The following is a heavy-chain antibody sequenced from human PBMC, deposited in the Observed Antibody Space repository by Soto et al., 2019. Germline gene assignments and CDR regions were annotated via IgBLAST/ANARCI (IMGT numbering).Heavy chain of an antibody. V-gene: IGHV4-59*01. CDR2: IYYSGST. D-gene: IGHD3-9*01. Sequence: QVQLQESGPGLVKPSETLSLTCTVSGGSISSYYWSWIRQPPGKGLEWIGYIYYSGSTNYNPSLMSRVTISVDTAKNQFSLKLSSVTAADTAVYYCARVDVYDDIFTGAGYAFDYWGQGTLVTVSS. CDR1: GGSISSYY. J-gene: IGHJ4*02. CDR3: ARVDVYDDIFTGAGYAFDY.